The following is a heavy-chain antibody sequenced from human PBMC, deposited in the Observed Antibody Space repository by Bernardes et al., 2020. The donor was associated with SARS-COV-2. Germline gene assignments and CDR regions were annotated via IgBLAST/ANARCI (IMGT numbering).Heavy chain of an antibody. CDR1: GGSISSGSYY. CDR2: MFSDGST. D-gene: IGHD1-26*01. V-gene: IGHV4-61*02. CDR3: VRGRGGTYGIVFDI. Sequence: SETLSLTCTVSGGSISSGSYYWTWIRQPAGKGLEWIGRMFSDGSTYYNPSLKSRVSVSVDTTMNQFSLKLNSVTAADTAVYYCVRGRGGTYGIVFDIWGQGRTVTVSS. J-gene: IGHJ3*02.